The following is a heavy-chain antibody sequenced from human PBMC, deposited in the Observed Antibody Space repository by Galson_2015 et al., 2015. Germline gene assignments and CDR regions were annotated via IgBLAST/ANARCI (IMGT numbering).Heavy chain of an antibody. D-gene: IGHD6-13*01. CDR3: ARDWGSWSKLGGGYYYYGMDV. CDR1: GFTFSSYE. Sequence: SLRLSCAASGFTFSSYEMNWVRQAPGKGLEWVSYISSSGSTIYYADSVKGRFTISRDNAKNSLYLQMNSLRAEDTAVYYCARDWGSWSKLGGGYYYYGMDVWGQGTTVTVSS. CDR2: ISSSGSTI. J-gene: IGHJ6*02. V-gene: IGHV3-48*03.